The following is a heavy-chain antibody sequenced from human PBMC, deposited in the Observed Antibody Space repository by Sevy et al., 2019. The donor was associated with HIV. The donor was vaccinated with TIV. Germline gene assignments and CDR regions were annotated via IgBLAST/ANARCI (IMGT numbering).Heavy chain of an antibody. CDR1: GFAFTNYYA. V-gene: IGHV3-30-3*01. CDR3: ARPRANYVDHYFFYAMDV. CDR2: ISYDGSDK. J-gene: IGHJ6*02. Sequence: GGSLRLSCTASGFAFTNYYAMHWVRQAPGKGLEWMALISYDGSDKFYADSVKGRFTITRDNFKNTLYLQMNGLTTEDTAVYYCARPRANYVDHYFFYAMDVWGQGTTVTVSS. D-gene: IGHD4-17*01.